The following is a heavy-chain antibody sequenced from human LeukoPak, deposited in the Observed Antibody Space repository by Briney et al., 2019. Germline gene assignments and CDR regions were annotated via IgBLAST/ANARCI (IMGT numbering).Heavy chain of an antibody. CDR3: ARGVLKKIYGDYGNHP. Sequence: SETLSLTCAVYGGSFSGYYWSWIRQPPGKGLEWIGEINHSGSTNYNPSLKSQVTISVDTSKNQFSLKLSSVTAADTAVYYCARGVLKKIYGDYGNHPWGQGTLVTVSS. CDR2: INHSGST. D-gene: IGHD4-17*01. V-gene: IGHV4-34*01. CDR1: GGSFSGYY. J-gene: IGHJ5*02.